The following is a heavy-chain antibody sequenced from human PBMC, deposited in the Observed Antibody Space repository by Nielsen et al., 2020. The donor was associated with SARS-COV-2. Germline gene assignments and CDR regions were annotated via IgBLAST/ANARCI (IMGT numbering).Heavy chain of an antibody. CDR3: AKDIGIFGVVNFDY. J-gene: IGHJ4*02. CDR1: GFTLSSNA. V-gene: IGHV3-23*03. D-gene: IGHD3-3*02. Sequence: GESLKISCAASGFTLSSNAMSKVRQAPGKGLEWVSVIYSGGSSTYYADSVKGRFTISRDNSKNTLYLQMNSLRAEDTAVYYCAKDIGIFGVVNFDYWGQGTLVTVSS. CDR2: IYSGGSST.